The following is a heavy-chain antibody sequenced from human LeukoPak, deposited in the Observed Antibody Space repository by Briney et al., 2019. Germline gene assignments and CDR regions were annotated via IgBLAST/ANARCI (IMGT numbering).Heavy chain of an antibody. Sequence: GGSLRLSCAASGFTFISYAMSWVRQAPGKGLEWVSAISGSGGSTYYADSVKGRFTISRDNSNNTLYLQMNSLRAEDTAVYYCAKGKRGSSPSVAFDYWGQGTLVTVSS. V-gene: IGHV3-23*01. D-gene: IGHD3-16*01. J-gene: IGHJ4*02. CDR3: AKGKRGSSPSVAFDY. CDR2: ISGSGGST. CDR1: GFTFISYA.